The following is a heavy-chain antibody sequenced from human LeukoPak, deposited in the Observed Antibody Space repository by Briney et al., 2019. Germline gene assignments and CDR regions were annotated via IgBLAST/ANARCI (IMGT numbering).Heavy chain of an antibody. D-gene: IGHD3-9*01. CDR2: IYYSGST. Sequence: SETLSLTCTVSGVSISSYYWSWIRQPPGKGLEWIGYIYYSGSTNYNPSLKSRVTISVDTSKNQFSLKLSSVTAADTAVYYCARIGNFDWLYVDIWGQGTMVTVSS. CDR1: GVSISSYY. CDR3: ARIGNFDWLYVDI. V-gene: IGHV4-59*01. J-gene: IGHJ3*02.